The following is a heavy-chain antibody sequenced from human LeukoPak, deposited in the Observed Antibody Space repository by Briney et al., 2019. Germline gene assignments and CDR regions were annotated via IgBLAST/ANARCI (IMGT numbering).Heavy chain of an antibody. Sequence: PSETLSLTCAVYGGSLSGYYWSWIRQPPGKGLEWIGEINHSGSTNYNPSLKSRVTISVDTSKTQFSLRLTSVTAADTAIYYCARERRDYYASSGYYGYYFESWGQGTLVTVSS. CDR3: ARERRDYYASSGYYGYYFES. CDR1: GGSLSGYY. CDR2: INHSGST. V-gene: IGHV4-34*01. D-gene: IGHD3-22*01. J-gene: IGHJ4*02.